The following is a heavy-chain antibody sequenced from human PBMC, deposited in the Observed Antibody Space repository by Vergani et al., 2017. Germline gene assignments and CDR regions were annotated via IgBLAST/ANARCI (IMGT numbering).Heavy chain of an antibody. D-gene: IGHD6-13*01. CDR2: VDPEDGET. V-gene: IGHV1-69-2*01. CDR3: ASSAGFLYWYFDL. J-gene: IGHJ2*01. Sequence: EVQLVQSGAEVKKPGATVKISCKVSGYTFTDYYMHWVQQATGKGLEWMGLVDPEDGETIYAGKFQGRVTITADTSTDTAYLELSSLRSEDTAVYYCASSAGFLYWYFDLWGRGTLVTVSS. CDR1: GYTFTDYY.